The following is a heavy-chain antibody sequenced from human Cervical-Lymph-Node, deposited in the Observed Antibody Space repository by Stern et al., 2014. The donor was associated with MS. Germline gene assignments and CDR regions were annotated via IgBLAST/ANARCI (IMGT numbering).Heavy chain of an antibody. CDR1: GFSFNSYG. D-gene: IGHD2-21*01. CDR2: IWYDGNTK. CDR3: ARDPVISVWPPSYGMDV. J-gene: IGHJ6*02. Sequence: VQLLESGGGVVQPGKSLRLSCAVSGFSFNSYGMHWVRQAPGKGLEWVAIIWYDGNTKHYADAVKGRFTISRDTSKNTLYLQMNSLRAEDTAVYYCARDPVISVWPPSYGMDVWGQGTTVIVSS. V-gene: IGHV3-33*01.